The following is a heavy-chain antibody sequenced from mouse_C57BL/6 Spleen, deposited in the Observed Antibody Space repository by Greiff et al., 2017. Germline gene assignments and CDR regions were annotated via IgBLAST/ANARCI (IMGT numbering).Heavy chain of an antibody. CDR3: ARGQTAQPTMDY. CDR2: IDPSDSYT. Sequence: QVQLQQPGAELVMPGASVKLSCKASGYTFTSYWMHWVKQRPGQGLEWIGEIDPSDSYTNYNQKFKGKSTLTVDKSSSPAYMQLSSLTSEDSAVYYCARGQTAQPTMDYWGQGTSVTVSS. J-gene: IGHJ4*01. CDR1: GYTFTSYW. V-gene: IGHV1-69*01. D-gene: IGHD3-2*02.